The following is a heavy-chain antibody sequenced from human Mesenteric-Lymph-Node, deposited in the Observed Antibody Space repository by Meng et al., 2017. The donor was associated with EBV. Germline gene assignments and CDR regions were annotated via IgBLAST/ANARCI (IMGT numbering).Heavy chain of an antibody. V-gene: IGHV4-34*01. CDR3: RYYYDSSGYSLDY. CDR2: INHSGST. J-gene: IGHJ4*02. CDR1: GGSFSGYN. Sequence: HVQRRPWVEGLLKRSEPLSLPCAVYGGSFSGYNWSCIRQPPGKGLEWIGEINHSGSTNYNPSLKSRVTISVDTSKNQFSLKLSSVTAADTAVYYCRYYYDSSGYSLDYWGQGTLVTVSS. D-gene: IGHD3-22*01.